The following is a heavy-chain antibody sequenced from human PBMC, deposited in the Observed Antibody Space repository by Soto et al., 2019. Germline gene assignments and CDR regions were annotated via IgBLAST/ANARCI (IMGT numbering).Heavy chain of an antibody. CDR2: MNPGSGDT. Sequence: ASVKVSCKASGYIFTNNDVSWVRQATGQGLEWMGWMNPGSGDTGYAQKFQGRVTMTRNISIATAYMELSSLRADDTAIYYCARMASFGSLNWFDPWGQGTLVTVSS. J-gene: IGHJ5*02. CDR1: GYIFTNND. D-gene: IGHD5-18*01. CDR3: ARMASFGSLNWFDP. V-gene: IGHV1-8*01.